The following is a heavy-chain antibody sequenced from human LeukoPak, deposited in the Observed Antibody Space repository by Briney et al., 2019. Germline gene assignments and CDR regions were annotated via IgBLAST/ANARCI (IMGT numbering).Heavy chain of an antibody. CDR1: GGTFSSYA. Sequence: SVNLSCKASGGTFSSYAISWVRQAPGQGLEWMGGIIPIFGTANYAQKFQGRVTITADESTSTAYMDLSSLRSEDTAVYYYARWGSSGYLYYFDYWGQGTLVPVSS. D-gene: IGHD3-22*01. CDR2: IIPIFGTA. J-gene: IGHJ4*02. V-gene: IGHV1-69*01. CDR3: ARWGSSGYLYYFDY.